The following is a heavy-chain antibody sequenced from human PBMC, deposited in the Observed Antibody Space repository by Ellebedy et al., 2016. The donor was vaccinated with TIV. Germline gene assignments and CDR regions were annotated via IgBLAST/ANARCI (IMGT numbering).Heavy chain of an antibody. Sequence: PGGSLRLSCAASGFTFSYYYMSWIRQAPGKGLAWVSYISGSTTYTNYADSVKGRFTISRDNAKNSVYLKMNSLRADDTAVYYCAGIAVADNYGYGMDVWGQGTTVTVSS. V-gene: IGHV3-11*06. CDR2: ISGSTTYT. CDR3: AGIAVADNYGYGMDV. J-gene: IGHJ6*02. CDR1: GFTFSYYY. D-gene: IGHD6-19*01.